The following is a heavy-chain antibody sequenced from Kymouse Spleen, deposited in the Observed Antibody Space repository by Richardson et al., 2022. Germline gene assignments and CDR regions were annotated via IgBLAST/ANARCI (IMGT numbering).Heavy chain of an antibody. CDR2: IWYDGSNK. Sequence: QVQLVESGGGVVQPGRSLRLSCAASGFTFSSYGMHWVRQAPGKGLEWVAVIWYDGSNKYYADSVKGRFTISRDNSKNTLYLQMNSLRAEDTAVYYCARGTGTTPYYYYGMDVWGQGTTVTVSS. V-gene: IGHV3-33*01. CDR1: GFTFSSYG. D-gene: IGHD1-7*01. J-gene: IGHJ6*02. CDR3: ARGTGTTPYYYYGMDV.